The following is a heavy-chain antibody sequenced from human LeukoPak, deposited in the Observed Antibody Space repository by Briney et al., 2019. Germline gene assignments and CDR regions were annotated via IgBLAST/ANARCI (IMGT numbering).Heavy chain of an antibody. Sequence: ASVKVSCKASGYTFTGYYMHWVRQAPGQGLEWMGWINPNSGGTNYAQKFQGRVTMTRDTSISTAYMELSRLRSDDTAVYYCARDRGYCSSTSCYFVRERRYNWFDPWGQGTLVTVSS. D-gene: IGHD2-2*01. CDR1: GYTFTGYY. J-gene: IGHJ5*02. V-gene: IGHV1-2*02. CDR2: INPNSGGT. CDR3: ARDRGYCSSTSCYFVRERRYNWFDP.